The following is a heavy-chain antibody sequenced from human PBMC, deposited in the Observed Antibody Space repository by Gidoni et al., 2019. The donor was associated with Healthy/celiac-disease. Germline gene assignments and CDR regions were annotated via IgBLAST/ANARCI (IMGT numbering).Heavy chain of an antibody. CDR2: ISYDGGNK. Sequence: QVQVVESGGGVVQPGRSLSLSCAASGFTFNNYAMHWVRQAPGKGLEWVAVISYDGGNKYYADSVKGRFSISRDNSKNTLYLQMNSLRTEDTAVYYCARASPQLLFPGDWFDPWGQGTLVTVSS. V-gene: IGHV3-30-3*01. D-gene: IGHD2-21*02. CDR3: ARASPQLLFPGDWFDP. CDR1: GFTFNNYA. J-gene: IGHJ5*02.